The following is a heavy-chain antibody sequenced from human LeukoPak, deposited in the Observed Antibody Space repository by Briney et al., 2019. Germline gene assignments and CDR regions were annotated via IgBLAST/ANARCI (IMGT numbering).Heavy chain of an antibody. Sequence: PGGSLRLSCAASGLNFRKSRMTWVRQAPGRGLEWVANIKDDGSEKYYVDSVKGRFTISRDNAKNSLYLQMNSLGAEDTAVYYCSNWGDTWGLDFWGQGILVSVSS. V-gene: IGHV3-7*01. CDR3: SNWGDTWGLDF. CDR2: IKDDGSEK. D-gene: IGHD7-27*01. CDR1: GLNFRKSR. J-gene: IGHJ4*02.